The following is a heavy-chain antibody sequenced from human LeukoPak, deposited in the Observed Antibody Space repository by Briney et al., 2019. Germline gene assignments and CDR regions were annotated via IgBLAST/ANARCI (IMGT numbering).Heavy chain of an antibody. D-gene: IGHD5-18*01. CDR3: ARHLSGVTGYTYGRGIDY. V-gene: IGHV3-7*01. Sequence: GGSLRLSCAASGFTFSSYWMSWVRQAPGKGLEWVANIKKDGSEKYYVDSVKGRFTISRDNAKTSLYLQMNSLRAEDTAMYYCARHLSGVTGYTYGRGIDYWGQGTLVTVSS. CDR1: GFTFSSYW. CDR2: IKKDGSEK. J-gene: IGHJ4*02.